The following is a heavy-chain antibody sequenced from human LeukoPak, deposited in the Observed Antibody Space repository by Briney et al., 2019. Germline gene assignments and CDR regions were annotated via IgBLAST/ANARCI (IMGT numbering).Heavy chain of an antibody. CDR2: IYPGDSNT. CDR3: ARLLHSSGWD. J-gene: IGHJ4*02. Sequence: GESPKISCKGSGYSFSSYWIGWVRQMPGKGLEWMGIIYPGDSNTKYNPSFQGQATISADKSINTAYLQWSSLKASDTGVYYCARLLHSSGWDWGQGTLVTVSS. V-gene: IGHV5-51*01. CDR1: GYSFSSYW. D-gene: IGHD3-22*01.